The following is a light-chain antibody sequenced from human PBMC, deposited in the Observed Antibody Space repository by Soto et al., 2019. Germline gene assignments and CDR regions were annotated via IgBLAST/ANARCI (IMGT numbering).Light chain of an antibody. V-gene: IGKV1-27*01. CDR2: GAS. Sequence: DIQATQSASSLSASLADRVSIPCRASRDISNYLAWYQQKPGQVPRLLISGASTLHSGVPSRFSGSGSGTDFTLTITSLQPEDIATYFCQKYDTAPLTFGGGTKVDI. J-gene: IGKJ4*01. CDR1: RDISNY. CDR3: QKYDTAPLT.